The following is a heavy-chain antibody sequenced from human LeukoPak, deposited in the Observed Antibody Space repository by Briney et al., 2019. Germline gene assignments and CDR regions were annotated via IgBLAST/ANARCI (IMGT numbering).Heavy chain of an antibody. CDR1: GYSFTSYW. CDR2: IYPGDSDT. Sequence: GESLRISCKGSGYSFTSYWIGWVRQMPGKGLEWMGIIYPGDSDTRYSPSFQGQVTISADKSISTAYLQWSSLKASDTAVYYCASSRAVAGTPLDYWGQGTLVTVSS. CDR3: ASSRAVAGTPLDY. J-gene: IGHJ4*02. V-gene: IGHV5-51*01. D-gene: IGHD6-19*01.